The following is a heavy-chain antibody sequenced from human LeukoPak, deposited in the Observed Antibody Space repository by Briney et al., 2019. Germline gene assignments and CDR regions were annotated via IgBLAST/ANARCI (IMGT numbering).Heavy chain of an antibody. CDR3: ARGVGGPSFDY. D-gene: IGHD1-26*01. Sequence: SVKVSCKASGGTFSSYAISWVRQAPGRGLEWMGRIIPILGIANYAQKFQGRVTFTADKSTSTAYMELSSLRSEDTAVYYCARGVGGPSFDYWGQGTLVTVSS. J-gene: IGHJ4*02. CDR1: GGTFSSYA. CDR2: IIPILGIA. V-gene: IGHV1-69*04.